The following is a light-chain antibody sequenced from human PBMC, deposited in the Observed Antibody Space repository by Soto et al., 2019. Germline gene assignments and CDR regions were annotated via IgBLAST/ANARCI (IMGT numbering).Light chain of an antibody. Sequence: EIVITQSPATLSVSPGERATLSCWASQSVSSNLAWYQQKPGQAPRLLISGASTRATGIPVRFSGSGSGTEFTLSISSLQSEDSAVYYCQQYSYLSTFGGGTKVDIK. J-gene: IGKJ4*01. V-gene: IGKV3-15*01. CDR2: GAS. CDR3: QQYSYLST. CDR1: QSVSSN.